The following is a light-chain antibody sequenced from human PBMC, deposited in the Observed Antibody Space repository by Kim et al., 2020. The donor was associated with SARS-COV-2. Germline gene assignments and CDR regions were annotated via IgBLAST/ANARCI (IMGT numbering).Light chain of an antibody. CDR3: QVWVSSSDHVV. Sequence: SYELTQPPSVSVAPGKTARITCGGNNIGSKSVHWYQQKPGQAPVLVIYYDSDRPSGIPERFSGSNSGNTATLTISMVEAGDEADYYCQVWVSSSDHVVFG. V-gene: IGLV3-21*04. J-gene: IGLJ2*01. CDR2: YDS. CDR1: NIGSKS.